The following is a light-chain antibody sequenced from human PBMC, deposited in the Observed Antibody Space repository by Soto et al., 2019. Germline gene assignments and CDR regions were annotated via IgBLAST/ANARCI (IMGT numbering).Light chain of an antibody. CDR2: AAS. V-gene: IGKV1-39*01. CDR1: QNIRDS. J-gene: IGKJ1*01. CDR3: HQTFGMFPWT. Sequence: DIQMAQSPSSLSASVGDRITITCRASQNIRDSLNWYQHKPGMAPQLLIFAASTLHSGVPSWFSVSGSGTEFSLIISSLQHDDFATNYCHQTFGMFPWTFGQGTKVEMK.